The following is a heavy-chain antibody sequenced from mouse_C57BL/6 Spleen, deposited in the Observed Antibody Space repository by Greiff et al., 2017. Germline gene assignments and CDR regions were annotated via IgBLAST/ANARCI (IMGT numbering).Heavy chain of an antibody. CDR1: GYTFPSYG. D-gene: IGHD1-1*01. J-gene: IGHJ4*01. CDR2: IYPRSGNI. Sequence: QVQLQQSGAGLPGPGAQVTLSCKASGYTFPSYGISWVNQRTGQGLEWIGEIYPRSGNIYYNDKFKGMSTLPADKSSSTAYMELRSLTSEDSAVYFCANYYGSSYEENYAMDYWGQGTSVTVSS. V-gene: IGHV1-81*01. CDR3: ANYYGSSYEENYAMDY.